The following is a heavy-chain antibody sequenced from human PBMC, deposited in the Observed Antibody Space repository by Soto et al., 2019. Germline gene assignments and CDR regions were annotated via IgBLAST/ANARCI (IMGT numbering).Heavy chain of an antibody. CDR1: GGSISSYY. CDR2: IYYSGST. J-gene: IGHJ5*02. Sequence: PSETLSLTCTVSGGSISSYYWSWLRQPPGKGLEWIGYIYYSGSTNYNPSLKSRVTISVDTSKNQFSLKLSSVTAADTAVYYCATSRRGKGNWFDPWGQGTLVTVSS. CDR3: ATSRRGKGNWFDP. V-gene: IGHV4-59*12.